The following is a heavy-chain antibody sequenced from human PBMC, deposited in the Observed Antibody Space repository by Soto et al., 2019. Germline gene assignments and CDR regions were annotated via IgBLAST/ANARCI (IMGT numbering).Heavy chain of an antibody. Sequence: GSRILSCSASGFTCSNYAMTWVRQAPSKWIEWVSLMSGNGGRILYADSVKFRFTISRDNSKNTLYLQMHSLRLEDSAVYYCVKDPVSGGSGGAWFDYWGQGTLVTVSS. CDR3: VKDPVSGGSGGAWFDY. CDR2: MSGNGGRI. J-gene: IGHJ4*02. V-gene: IGHV3-23*01. CDR1: GFTCSNYA. D-gene: IGHD2-21*02.